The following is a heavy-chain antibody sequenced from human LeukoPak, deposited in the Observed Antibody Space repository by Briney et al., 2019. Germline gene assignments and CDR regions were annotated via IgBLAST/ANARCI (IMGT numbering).Heavy chain of an antibody. CDR3: AHSLGYCSGGSCPNWFDP. J-gene: IGHJ5*02. V-gene: IGHV2-5*02. CDR1: GFSLSTSGVG. CDR2: IYRDDDK. D-gene: IGHD2-15*01. Sequence: SGPTLVNPTQTLTLTCTFSGFSLSTSGVGVGWIRQPPGKALEWLALIYRDDDKRYSPSLKSRLTITKDTSKNQVVLTMTNMDPVDTATYYCAHSLGYCSGGSCPNWFDPWGQGTLVTVSS.